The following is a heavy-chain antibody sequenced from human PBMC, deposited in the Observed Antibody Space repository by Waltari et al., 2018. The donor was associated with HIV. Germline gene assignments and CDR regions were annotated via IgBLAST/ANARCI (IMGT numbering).Heavy chain of an antibody. V-gene: IGHV3-21*01. CDR1: GFTFSSYS. Sequence: EVQLVESGGGLVKPGGSLSLSCAASGFTFSSYSMNWVRQAPGKGLEWVSSISSSSSYIYYADSVKGRFTISRDNAKNSLYLQMNSLRAEDTAVYYCARSTTSLFNYWGQGTLVTVSS. J-gene: IGHJ4*02. CDR2: ISSSSSYI. CDR3: ARSTTSLFNY. D-gene: IGHD4-4*01.